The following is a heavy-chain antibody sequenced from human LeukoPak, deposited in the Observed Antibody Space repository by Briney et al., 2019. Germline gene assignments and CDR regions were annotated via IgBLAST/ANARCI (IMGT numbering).Heavy chain of an antibody. D-gene: IGHD6-19*01. V-gene: IGHV4-34*01. CDR1: GGSLSGYY. CDR3: ASLAVAGTGSSTSFDY. CDR2: INHSGST. Sequence: SETLSLTCAVYGGSLSGYYWSWIRQPPGKGLEWIGEINHSGSTNYNPSLKSRVTISVDTSKNQFSLKLSSVTAADTAVYYCASLAVAGTGSSTSFDYWGQGTLVTVSS. J-gene: IGHJ4*02.